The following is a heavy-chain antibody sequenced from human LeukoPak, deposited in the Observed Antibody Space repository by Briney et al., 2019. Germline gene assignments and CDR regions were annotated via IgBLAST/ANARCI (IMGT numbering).Heavy chain of an antibody. CDR2: ISGSGNGFSI. V-gene: IGHV3-64D*06. J-gene: IGHJ4*02. D-gene: IGHD1-26*01. CDR1: GFVFTIYT. CDR3: VKDFGRIRGTPDS. Sequence: GGSLRLSCSASGFVFTIYTMYWVRQAPGKGPEYVSTISGSGNGFSIYYADSVRGRFTISRDDSKSILYLQMNGLRSEDTAVYYCVKDFGRIRGTPDSWGQGTLVTVSS.